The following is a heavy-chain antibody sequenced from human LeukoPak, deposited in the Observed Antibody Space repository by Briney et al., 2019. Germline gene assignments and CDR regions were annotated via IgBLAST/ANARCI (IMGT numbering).Heavy chain of an antibody. Sequence: PGGSLRLSCAASGFTFRSYAMHWVRQAPGKGLEWVAVISYDGSNKYYADSVKGRFTISRDNSKNTLYLQMNSLRAEDTAVYYCARDSPHYYYYGMDVWGQGTTVTVSS. V-gene: IGHV3-30-3*01. CDR1: GFTFRSYA. CDR2: ISYDGSNK. CDR3: ARDSPHYYYYGMDV. J-gene: IGHJ6*02.